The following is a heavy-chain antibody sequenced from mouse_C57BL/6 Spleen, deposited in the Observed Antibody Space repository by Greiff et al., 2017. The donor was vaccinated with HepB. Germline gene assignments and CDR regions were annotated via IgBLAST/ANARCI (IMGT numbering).Heavy chain of an antibody. CDR1: GYTFTSYG. J-gene: IGHJ4*01. CDR2: IYPRSGNT. V-gene: IGHV1-81*01. Sequence: VQVVESGAELARPGASVKLSCKASGYTFTSYGISWVKQRTGQGLEWIGEIYPRSGNTYYNEKFKGKATLTADKSSSTAYMELRSLTSEDSAVYFCVTTVVPSMDYWGQGTSVTVSS. D-gene: IGHD1-1*01. CDR3: VTTVVPSMDY.